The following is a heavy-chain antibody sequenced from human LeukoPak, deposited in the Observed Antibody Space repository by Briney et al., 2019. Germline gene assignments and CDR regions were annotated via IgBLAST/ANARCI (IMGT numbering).Heavy chain of an antibody. CDR1: GFTFTSSA. V-gene: IGHV1-58*01. CDR3: AAAPQYDILSFDL. CDR2: IVVGSGNT. D-gene: IGHD3-9*01. Sequence: SVKVSCKAPGFTFTSSAVQWVRQARGQRLEWIGWIVVGSGNTNYAQKFQERVTITRDMSTSTAYMELSSLRSEDTAVYYCAAAPQYDILSFDLWGRGTLVTVSS. J-gene: IGHJ2*01.